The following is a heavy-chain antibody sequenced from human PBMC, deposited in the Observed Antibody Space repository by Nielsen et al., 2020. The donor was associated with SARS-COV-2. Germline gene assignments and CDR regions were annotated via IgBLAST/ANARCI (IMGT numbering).Heavy chain of an antibody. CDR2: IYYSGST. D-gene: IGHD5-18*01. J-gene: IGHJ5*02. V-gene: IGHV4-31*03. CDR3: ARYSYGPYNWFDP. Sequence: SETLFLTCTVSGGSISSGGYYWSWIRQHPGKGLEWIGYIYYSGSTYYNPSLKSRVTISVDTSKNQFSLKLSSVTAADTAVYYCARYSYGPYNWFDPWGQGTLITVSS. CDR1: GGSISSGGYY.